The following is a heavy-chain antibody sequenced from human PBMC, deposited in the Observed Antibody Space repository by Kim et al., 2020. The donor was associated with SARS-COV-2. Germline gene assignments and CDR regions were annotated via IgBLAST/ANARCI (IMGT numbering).Heavy chain of an antibody. CDR2: ISYDGSNK. D-gene: IGHD2-2*01. V-gene: IGHV3-30*18. CDR3: AKELFDCSSTSCYVYYYYYGMDV. Sequence: GGSLRLSCAASGFTFSSYGMHWVRQAPGKGLEWVAVISYDGSNKYYADSVKGRFTISRDNSKNTLYLQMNSLRAEDTAVYYCAKELFDCSSTSCYVYYYYYGMDVWGQGTTVTVSS. CDR1: GFTFSSYG. J-gene: IGHJ6*02.